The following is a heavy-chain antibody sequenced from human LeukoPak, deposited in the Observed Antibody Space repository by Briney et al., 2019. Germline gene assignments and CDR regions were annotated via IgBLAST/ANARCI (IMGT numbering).Heavy chain of an antibody. D-gene: IGHD3-10*01. V-gene: IGHV3-30*18. Sequence: GGSLRLACAACGFTFNTYAIHWVRQAPGKGLEWMAIISYDGGNKYSADSVKGRFTISRDDSKNTLYLQMNSLRPDDTAVYYCAKDRGANYYYYGMDVWGQGTAVTVSS. CDR2: ISYDGGNK. CDR1: GFTFNTYA. J-gene: IGHJ6*02. CDR3: AKDRGANYYYYGMDV.